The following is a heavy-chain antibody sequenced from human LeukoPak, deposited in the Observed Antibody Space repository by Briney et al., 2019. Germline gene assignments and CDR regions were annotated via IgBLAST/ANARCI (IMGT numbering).Heavy chain of an antibody. CDR3: ARDPHNWNDFGNWFDP. CDR1: GYTSTSYA. V-gene: IGHV7-4-1*02. J-gene: IGHJ5*02. CDR2: INTNTGNP. Sequence: ASVKVSCKASGYTSTSYAMNWVRQAPGQGLEWMGWINTNTGNPTYAQGFTGRFVFSLDTSVSTAYLQISSLKAEDTAVYYCARDPHNWNDFGNWFDPWGQGTLVTVSS. D-gene: IGHD1-1*01.